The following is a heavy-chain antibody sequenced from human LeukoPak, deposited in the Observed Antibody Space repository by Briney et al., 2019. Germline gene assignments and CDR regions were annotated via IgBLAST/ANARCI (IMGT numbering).Heavy chain of an antibody. D-gene: IGHD6-19*01. CDR3: ASSEIIAVAGNTLDY. J-gene: IGHJ4*02. V-gene: IGHV1-46*01. CDR1: GGTFSSYA. CDR2: INPSGGST. Sequence: ASVKVSCKASGGTFSSYAISWVRQAPGQGLEWMGIINPSGGSTSYAQKFQGRVTMTRDMSTSTVYMELSSLRSEDTAVYYCASSEIIAVAGNTLDYWGQGALVTVSS.